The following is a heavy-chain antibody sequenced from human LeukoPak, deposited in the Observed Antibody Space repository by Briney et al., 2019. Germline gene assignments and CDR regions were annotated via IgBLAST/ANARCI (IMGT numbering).Heavy chain of an antibody. CDR2: FDPEQNKQ. V-gene: IGHV1-24*01. CDR1: GSRLTVLN. Sequence: ASVKVSCKVSGSRLTVLNMQWVRQAPGKGLEWMGGFDPEQNKQIYAQKFQGRVTMTEDTATDTAYMELTRLSSEDTALYYCTTRSGDFWSGYENWGQGTLVAVSS. D-gene: IGHD3-3*01. CDR3: TTRSGDFWSGYEN. J-gene: IGHJ4*02.